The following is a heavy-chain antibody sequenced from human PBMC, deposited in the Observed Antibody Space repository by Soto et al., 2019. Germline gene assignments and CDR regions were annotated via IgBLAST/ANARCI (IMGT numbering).Heavy chain of an antibody. CDR3: ARGQGIVVEQSEENWFDS. Sequence: WTWIRQTPDMGLEWVGEITHGGTTNYNPSLKSRVTISVDPSKHQFSLQLTSVTAADTAVYYCARGQGIVVEQSEENWFDSWGQGTQVVVSS. J-gene: IGHJ5*01. V-gene: IGHV4-34*01. CDR2: ITHGGTT. D-gene: IGHD2-15*01.